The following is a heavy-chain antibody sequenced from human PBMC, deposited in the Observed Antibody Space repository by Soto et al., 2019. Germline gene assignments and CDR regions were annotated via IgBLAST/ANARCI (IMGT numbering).Heavy chain of an antibody. CDR3: VKGHSHSYYYFDY. Sequence: EVQLLESGGGLVQPGGSLRLSCAASGFTFSFCAMNWVRQAPGKGLEWVSSTRGSGGDTYYADSVRSRFTISRDNSKNTLYLQMNGLRVEDTAVYYCVKGHSHSYYYFDYWGQGTLVTVSS. D-gene: IGHD1-26*01. J-gene: IGHJ4*02. V-gene: IGHV3-23*01. CDR2: TRGSGGDT. CDR1: GFTFSFCA.